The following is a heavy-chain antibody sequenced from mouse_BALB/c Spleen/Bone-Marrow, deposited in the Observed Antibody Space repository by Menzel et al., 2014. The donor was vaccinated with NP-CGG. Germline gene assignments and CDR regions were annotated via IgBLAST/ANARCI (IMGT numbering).Heavy chain of an antibody. J-gene: IGHJ3*01. CDR1: GYTFTDYI. Sequence: QVHVKQSGSELVKPGASVKLSCKASGYTFTDYIIHWVKQRSGQGLEWIGWFYPGSGSIKSNEKFKDRATLTADKSSSTVYMELSRLTSEDSAVYFCARHGEEYGNLFAYWGQGTLVTVSA. CDR2: FYPGSGSI. CDR3: ARHGEEYGNLFAY. V-gene: IGHV1-62-2*01. D-gene: IGHD2-10*02.